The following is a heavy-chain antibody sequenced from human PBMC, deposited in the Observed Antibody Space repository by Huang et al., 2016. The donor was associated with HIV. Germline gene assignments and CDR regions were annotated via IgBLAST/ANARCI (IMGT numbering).Heavy chain of an antibody. D-gene: IGHD2-15*01. CDR3: ATLPPVNYGRSGGRVRDY. V-gene: IGHV1-8*01. CDR2: MNPNHGNK. Sequence: QVQLVQSGAEVKKPGASVKVSCKASGYTFSNYDINWVRQAPGQGLAWMGRMNPNHGNKGYARKFQGRVTMTRSTSISTAYMELSRLRFEDTAVYYCATLPPVNYGRSGGRVRDYWGQGSLVTVSS. J-gene: IGHJ4*02. CDR1: GYTFSNYD.